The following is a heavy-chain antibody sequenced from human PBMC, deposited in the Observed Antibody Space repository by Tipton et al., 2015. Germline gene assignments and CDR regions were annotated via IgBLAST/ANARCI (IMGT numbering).Heavy chain of an antibody. D-gene: IGHD5-18*01. Sequence: GLVKPSQTLTLTCAISGDSVSSNSAAWNRIRQSPSRGLEWLGNTYYRSKWYSDYAVSVKSPITINSDTSKHQFSLQQNAVTPEDTAVYNSARARNNALAMRGQGTLVSDSA. CDR2: TYYRSKWYS. V-gene: IGHV6-1*01. J-gene: IGHJ3*01. CDR3: ARARNNALAM. CDR1: GDSVSSNSAA.